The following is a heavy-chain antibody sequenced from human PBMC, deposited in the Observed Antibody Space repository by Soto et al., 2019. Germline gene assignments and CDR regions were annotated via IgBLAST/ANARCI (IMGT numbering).Heavy chain of an antibody. V-gene: IGHV3-74*01. CDR3: ARDPGDSTGWFYFDS. Sequence: EVQLVESGGGLVQPGGSLRLSCAASGFTFSNHWMHWARQVPGKGLVWVSRINGDGTSVSYADSVKGRFTISRDNAKNTLSLQMNSLGAEDTAVYYCARDPGDSTGWFYFDSWGQGTLVIVSS. CDR1: GFTFSNHW. J-gene: IGHJ4*02. CDR2: INGDGTSV. D-gene: IGHD6-19*01.